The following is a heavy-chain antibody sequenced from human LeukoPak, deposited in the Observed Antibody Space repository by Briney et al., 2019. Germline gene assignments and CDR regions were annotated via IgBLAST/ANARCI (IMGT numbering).Heavy chain of an antibody. CDR2: IYSSGTT. Sequence: SETLSLTCTVSGVSIHSYYWSWIRQPAGKGLEWIGRIYSSGTTEYSLSIKSRVTMSVGTSKNQFSLKLSSVTAADTAVYYCARGGYYYDTRGLTEYFQHWGQGSLVTVSS. D-gene: IGHD3-22*01. J-gene: IGHJ1*01. CDR3: ARGGYYYDTRGLTEYFQH. CDR1: GVSIHSYY. V-gene: IGHV4-4*07.